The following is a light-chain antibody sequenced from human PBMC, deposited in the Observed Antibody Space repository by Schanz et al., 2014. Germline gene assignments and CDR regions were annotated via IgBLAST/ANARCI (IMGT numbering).Light chain of an antibody. Sequence: EIVMTQSPATLSVSPGERATLSCRASQSVSNNLAWYQQKPGQAPRLLIYGTSIRATGIPDRFSGSGSGTDFTLTISRLEPEDFAVYYCHQYGSSPWTFGQGTKVEIK. CDR1: QSVSNN. CDR3: HQYGSSPWT. J-gene: IGKJ1*01. V-gene: IGKV3-20*01. CDR2: GTS.